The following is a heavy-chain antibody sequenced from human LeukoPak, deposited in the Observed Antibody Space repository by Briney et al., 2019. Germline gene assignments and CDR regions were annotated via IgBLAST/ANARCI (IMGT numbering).Heavy chain of an antibody. V-gene: IGHV3-7*01. Sequence: GGSLRLSCAASGFTFSSYWMSWVRQAPGKGLEWVANIKQDGREKYYVDSVKGRFTISRDNAKNSLYLQMNSLRAEDTAVYYCARDGASYYDILTGDYHTSDYYMDVWGKGTTVTVSS. J-gene: IGHJ6*03. CDR2: IKQDGREK. CDR1: GFTFSSYW. CDR3: ARDGASYYDILTGDYHTSDYYMDV. D-gene: IGHD3-9*01.